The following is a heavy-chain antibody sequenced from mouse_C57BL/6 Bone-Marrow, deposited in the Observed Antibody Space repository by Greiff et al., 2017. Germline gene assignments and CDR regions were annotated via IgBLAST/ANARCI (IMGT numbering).Heavy chain of an antibody. D-gene: IGHD3-2*02. CDR1: GYSFTDYN. CDR3: ARDSSGPYYYAMDY. J-gene: IGHJ4*01. Sequence: EVKLQESGPELVKPGASVKISCKASGYSFTDYNMNWVKQSNGKSLEWIGVINPNYGTTSYNQKFKGKATLTVDQSSSTAYMQLNSLTSEDSAVYYCARDSSGPYYYAMDYWGQGTSVTVSS. CDR2: INPNYGTT. V-gene: IGHV1-39*01.